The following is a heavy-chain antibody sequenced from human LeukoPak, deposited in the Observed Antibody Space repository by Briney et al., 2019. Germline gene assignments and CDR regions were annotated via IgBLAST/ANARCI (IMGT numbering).Heavy chain of an antibody. Sequence: GGSLRLSCAASGLTFDDYAMHWVRQAPGKGLEWVSGINWSGDYMGYADSVRGRFAISRDNAKNSLYLQMNSLRPEDTAFYYCAKDIGPHLPPASFALGLWGLGTLVTVPS. V-gene: IGHV3-9*01. J-gene: IGHJ4*02. CDR1: GLTFDDYA. CDR3: AKDIGPHLPPASFALGL. CDR2: INWSGDYM. D-gene: IGHD2-2*01.